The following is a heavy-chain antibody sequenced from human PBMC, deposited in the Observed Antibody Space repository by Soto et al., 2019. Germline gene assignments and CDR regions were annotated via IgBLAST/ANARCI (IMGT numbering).Heavy chain of an antibody. V-gene: IGHV4-39*01. CDR2: IYYSGST. D-gene: IGHD3-10*01. Sequence: QLQLQESGPGLVKPSETLSLTCTVSGGSISSSSYYWGWIRQPPGKGLEWIGSIYYSGSTYYNPSLKSRVTISVDTSKNQFSLKLSSVTAADTAVYYCARPPVRGVIGYYFDYWGQGTLVTVSS. J-gene: IGHJ4*02. CDR3: ARPPVRGVIGYYFDY. CDR1: GGSISSSSYY.